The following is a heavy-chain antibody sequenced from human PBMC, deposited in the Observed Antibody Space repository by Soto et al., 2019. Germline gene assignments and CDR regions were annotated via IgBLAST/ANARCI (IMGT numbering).Heavy chain of an antibody. V-gene: IGHV3-23*01. CDR2: ISGSGNKT. CDR3: VRGVRLHFDL. J-gene: IGHJ4*02. Sequence: LRLSCGVSGFTFSTYAMSWVRQAPGKGLEWVSAISGSGNKTFYADSVKGRFTISRDNSKNTLHLHMSSLRVEDTAVYYCVRGVRLHFDLWGQGTLVTVSS. CDR1: GFTFSTYA.